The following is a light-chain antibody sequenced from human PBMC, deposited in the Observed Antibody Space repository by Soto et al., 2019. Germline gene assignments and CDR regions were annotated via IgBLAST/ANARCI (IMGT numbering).Light chain of an antibody. J-gene: IGKJ5*01. Sequence: EIVMTQSPATLSVSPGERATLSCRASLSVGSNLAWYQQKPGQAPRLLIHRASTRATGVPARFSGSGSRTQFSLTISSLQSEDFAVYYCQRYNNWPQITFGQGTRLDI. CDR3: QRYNNWPQIT. CDR1: LSVGSN. V-gene: IGKV3-15*01. CDR2: RAS.